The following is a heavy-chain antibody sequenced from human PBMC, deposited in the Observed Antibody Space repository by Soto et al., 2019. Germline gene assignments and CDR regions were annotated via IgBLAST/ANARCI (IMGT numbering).Heavy chain of an antibody. CDR3: AVVVVAATWPHYAYGMDV. CDR2: MNPNSGNT. J-gene: IGHJ6*02. Sequence: QVQLVQSGAEVKKPGASVKVSCKASGYTFTSYDINWVRQATGQGLEWMGWMNPNSGNTGYAQKFQGRVTMTRNTSITTAYMKRGTRRSKDTAGYYYAVVVVAATWPHYAYGMDVWGQGTTVTVSS. CDR1: GYTFTSYD. D-gene: IGHD2-15*01. V-gene: IGHV1-8*01.